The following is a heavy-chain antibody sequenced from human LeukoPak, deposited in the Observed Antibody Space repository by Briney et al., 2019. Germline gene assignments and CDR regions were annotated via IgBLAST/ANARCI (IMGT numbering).Heavy chain of an antibody. CDR3: ARVRCSSNSCFPDY. V-gene: IGHV3-7*01. D-gene: IGHD2-2*01. Sequence: GGSLRLSCAASGFTFSTYWMSWVRQAPGRGLEWVANIKQDGSDKYYVDSVKGRFTISRDNAKNSLFLQMNSLRAEDTAVYYCARVRCSSNSCFPDYWGQGTLVTVSS. CDR2: IKQDGSDK. CDR1: GFTFSTYW. J-gene: IGHJ4*02.